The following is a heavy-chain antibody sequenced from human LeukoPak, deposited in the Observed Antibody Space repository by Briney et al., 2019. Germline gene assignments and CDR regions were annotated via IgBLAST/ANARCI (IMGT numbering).Heavy chain of an antibody. CDR1: GFTFSRYA. Sequence: SGGSLRLSCAASGFTFSRYALSWVRQVPGKELEWVSTLSDDTYYADSVKGRFTIPRDNSKNTLYLQMNSLRAEDTALYFCAKSRGPGSHWFDPWGQGTLVTVSS. D-gene: IGHD3-10*01. CDR2: LSDDT. V-gene: IGHV3-23*01. CDR3: AKSRGPGSHWFDP. J-gene: IGHJ5*02.